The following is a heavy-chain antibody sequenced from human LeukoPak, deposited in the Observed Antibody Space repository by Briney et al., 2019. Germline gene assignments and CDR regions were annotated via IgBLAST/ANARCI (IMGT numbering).Heavy chain of an antibody. CDR2: IRYDGSNK. Sequence: GGSLRLSCAASGFTFSSYGMHWVRQAPGKGLEWVALIRYDGSNKYYADSVTGRFTISRDNSKNTLYLQMNSLRGEDTAVYYCAKDRGNSFYYGMDLWGQGTTVIVSS. J-gene: IGHJ6*02. D-gene: IGHD3-10*01. CDR3: AKDRGNSFYYGMDL. V-gene: IGHV3-30*02. CDR1: GFTFSSYG.